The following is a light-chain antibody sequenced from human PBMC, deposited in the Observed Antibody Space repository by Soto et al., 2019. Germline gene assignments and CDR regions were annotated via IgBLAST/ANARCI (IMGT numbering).Light chain of an antibody. V-gene: IGKV3-20*01. Sequence: EIVLTQSPGTLSLSPGERATLSCRASQSLSSSYLAWYQQKPGQAPRLLIYGASSRATGISDRFSGSGSVTDFTLTISRLEPEDFAVYYCQQYGSSLFTFGPGTKVHI. CDR3: QQYGSSLFT. CDR1: QSLSSSY. J-gene: IGKJ3*01. CDR2: GAS.